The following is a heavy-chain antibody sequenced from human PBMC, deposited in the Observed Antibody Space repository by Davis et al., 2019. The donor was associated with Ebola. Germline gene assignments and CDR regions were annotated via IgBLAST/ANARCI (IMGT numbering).Heavy chain of an antibody. D-gene: IGHD7-27*01. J-gene: IGHJ2*01. V-gene: IGHV3-73*01. CDR2: IRSKANSYAT. CDR1: GFTFSGSA. CDR3: TSPGDFWYFDL. Sequence: GESLKISCAASGFTFSGSAMHWVRQASGKGLEWVGRIRSKANSYATAYAASVKGRFTISRDDSKNTAYLQMNSLKTEDTAVYYCTSPGDFWYFDLWGRGTLVTVSS.